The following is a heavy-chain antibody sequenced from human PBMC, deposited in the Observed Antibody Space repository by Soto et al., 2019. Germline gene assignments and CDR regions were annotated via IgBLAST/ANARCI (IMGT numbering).Heavy chain of an antibody. CDR1: GYTFASYA. CDR3: ARDPPPPDY. J-gene: IGHJ4*02. Sequence: QVQLVQSGAEVKKPGASVKVSCKASGYTFASYAISWMRQAPGQGLEWMGWISAYSGNTNYAQKLQGRVTMTTDTSTRTAYMELRSLRSDATAVYYCARDPPPPDYWGQGTLVTVSS. CDR2: ISAYSGNT. V-gene: IGHV1-18*01.